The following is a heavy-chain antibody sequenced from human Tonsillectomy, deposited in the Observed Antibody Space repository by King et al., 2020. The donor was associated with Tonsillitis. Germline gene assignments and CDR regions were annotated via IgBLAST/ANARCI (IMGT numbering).Heavy chain of an antibody. CDR2: ISSSSSYI. D-gene: IGHD3-9*01. CDR1: GFTFSTYN. Sequence: VQLVESGGGLVKPGGSLRLSCAASGFTFSTYNMNWVRQAPGKGLEGVSSISSSSSYIYYADSVKGRFTLSRDNAKNSLFLQINALRAEDTAVYYCARQDWAPGAFDIWGQGTLVTVSS. V-gene: IGHV3-21*01. J-gene: IGHJ3*02. CDR3: ARQDWAPGAFDI.